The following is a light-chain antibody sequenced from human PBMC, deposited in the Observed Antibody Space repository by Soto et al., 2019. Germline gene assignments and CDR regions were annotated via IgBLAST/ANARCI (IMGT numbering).Light chain of an antibody. CDR2: GAS. CDR1: QTVSSSY. CDR3: QKYGSPHPGT. V-gene: IGKV3-20*01. J-gene: IGKJ1*01. Sequence: EIVLTQSPGTLSLSPGERATLSCRASQTVSSSYLAWFQQKPGQAPRLLIYGASSRATGIPDRFSGSGSGTAFTLIINRLEPEDFGVYYCQKYGSPHPGTFGQGTKVDIK.